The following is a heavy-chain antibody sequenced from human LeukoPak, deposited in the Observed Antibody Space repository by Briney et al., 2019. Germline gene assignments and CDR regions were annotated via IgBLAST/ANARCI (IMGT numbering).Heavy chain of an antibody. CDR3: ARDSRSSGSNFDY. CDR2: INHSGST. D-gene: IGHD3-22*01. CDR1: GGSFSGYY. Sequence: SETLSLTCAVYGGSFSGYYWSWIRQPPGKGLEWIGEINHSGSTNYNPSLKSRVTISVDTSKNQFSLKLSSVTAADTAVYYCARDSRSSGSNFDYWGQGTLVTVSS. V-gene: IGHV4-34*01. J-gene: IGHJ4*02.